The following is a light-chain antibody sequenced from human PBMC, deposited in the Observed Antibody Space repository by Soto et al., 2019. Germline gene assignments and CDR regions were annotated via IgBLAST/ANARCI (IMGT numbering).Light chain of an antibody. Sequence: QSVLTQPPSASGSPGQSVTISCTGTSSDVGGYNYVSWYQQHPGKAPKLVIYEVSKRPSGVPDRFSGSKSGNTASLTVSGLQAEDEADYYCSSYAGSNNFGVYVFGTGTKVTVL. CDR1: SSDVGGYNY. J-gene: IGLJ1*01. CDR2: EVS. CDR3: SSYAGSNNFGVYV. V-gene: IGLV2-8*01.